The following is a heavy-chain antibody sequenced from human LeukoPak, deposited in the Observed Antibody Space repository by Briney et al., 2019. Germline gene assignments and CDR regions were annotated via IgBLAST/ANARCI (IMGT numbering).Heavy chain of an antibody. D-gene: IGHD5-18*01. CDR2: VYFSGST. CDR3: ARDPDTAMVSWYFDL. V-gene: IGHV4-39*07. CDR1: GGSVSGRSYY. Sequence: SETLSLTCSVSGGSVSGRSYYWGWIRQPPGKGLEWIGSVYFSGSTYYNPSLKSRVTISVDKSKNQFSLKLSSVTAADTAVYYCARDPDTAMVSWYFDLWGRGTLVTVSS. J-gene: IGHJ2*01.